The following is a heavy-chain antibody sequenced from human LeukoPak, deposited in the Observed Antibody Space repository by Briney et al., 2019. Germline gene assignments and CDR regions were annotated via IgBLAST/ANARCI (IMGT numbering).Heavy chain of an antibody. CDR2: ISYDGSNK. V-gene: IGHV3-30-3*01. D-gene: IGHD5-12*01. CDR1: GFTFSSYA. Sequence: PGGSLRLSCAASGFTFSSYAMHWVRQAPSKGLEWVAVISYDGSNKYYADSVRGRFTISRDNSKNTLYLQMNSLRAEDTAVYYCARDLKGEAIVATTGGDYWGQGTLVTVSS. CDR3: ARDLKGEAIVATTGGDY. J-gene: IGHJ4*02.